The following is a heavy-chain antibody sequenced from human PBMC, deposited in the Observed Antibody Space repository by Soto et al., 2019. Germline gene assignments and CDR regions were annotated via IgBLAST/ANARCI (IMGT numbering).Heavy chain of an antibody. D-gene: IGHD2-21*02. V-gene: IGHV3-64*01. Sequence: PGGSLRLSCAASGFTFSSYAMHWVRQAPGKGLEYVSAISSNGGSTYYANSVKGRFTISRDNSKNTLYLQMGSLRVEDMAVYYCARRTAGWYFDLWGRGTLVTVSS. CDR1: GFTFSSYA. J-gene: IGHJ2*01. CDR3: ARRTAGWYFDL. CDR2: ISSNGGST.